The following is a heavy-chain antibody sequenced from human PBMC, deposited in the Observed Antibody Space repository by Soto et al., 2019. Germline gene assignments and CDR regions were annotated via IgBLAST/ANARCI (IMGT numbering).Heavy chain of an antibody. D-gene: IGHD1-7*01. V-gene: IGHV4-61*08. CDR2: IYYSGST. Sequence: SETLSLTCTVSGGXINSGDYYWSWIRQPPGKRLEWIGYIYYSGSTNYNPSLKSRVTISVDTSKNQFSLKLSSVTAADTAVYYCARNYGHAFDIWGQGTMVTVSS. J-gene: IGHJ3*02. CDR1: GGXINSGDYY. CDR3: ARNYGHAFDI.